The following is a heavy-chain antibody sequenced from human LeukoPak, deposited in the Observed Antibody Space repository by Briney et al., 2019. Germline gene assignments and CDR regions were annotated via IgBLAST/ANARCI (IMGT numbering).Heavy chain of an antibody. CDR3: ARDAPVFGSGSITPDY. J-gene: IGHJ4*02. CDR2: IWYDGSNK. CDR1: GFTFSSYG. Sequence: VQPGRSLRLSCAASGFTFSSYGMHWVRQAPGKGLEWVALIWYDGSNKYYADSVKGRFTISRDNSKNTLYLQMNSLRAEDTAVYSCARDAPVFGSGSITPDYWGQGTLVTVSS. D-gene: IGHD3-10*01. V-gene: IGHV3-33*01.